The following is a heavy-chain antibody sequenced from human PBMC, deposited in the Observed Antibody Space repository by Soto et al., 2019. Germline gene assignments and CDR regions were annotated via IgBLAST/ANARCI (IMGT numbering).Heavy chain of an antibody. CDR1: GGSISSYY. CDR3: AVVAATRAEQMDV. CDR2: IYYSGST. Sequence: SETLSLTCTVSGGSISSYYWSWIRQPPGKGLEWIGYIYYSGSTNYNPSLKSRVTISVDTSKNQFSLKLSSVTAADTAVYYCAVVAATRAEQMDVWGQGTTVTVSS. V-gene: IGHV4-59*08. J-gene: IGHJ6*02. D-gene: IGHD2-15*01.